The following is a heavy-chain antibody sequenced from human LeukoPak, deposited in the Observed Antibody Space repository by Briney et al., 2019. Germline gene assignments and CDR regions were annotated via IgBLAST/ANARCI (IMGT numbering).Heavy chain of an antibody. CDR2: ISTSGSYT. V-gene: IGHV3-11*06. J-gene: IGHJ6*02. D-gene: IGHD3-22*01. CDR3: ARTYDSSGYPTYHYGMDV. CDR1: GFTFSDHY. Sequence: GGSLRLSCAASGFTFSDHYMNWIRQAPGKGLEWVSYISTSGSYTNYADSVKGRFIISRDNAKNSLYLQMNSLRAEDAAVYYCARTYDSSGYPTYHYGMDVWGQGTTVTVSS.